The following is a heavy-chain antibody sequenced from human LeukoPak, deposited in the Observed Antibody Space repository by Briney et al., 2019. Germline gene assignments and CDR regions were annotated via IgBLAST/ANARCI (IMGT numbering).Heavy chain of an antibody. CDR2: IWVDGNNK. CDR3: ARDLEVETSNFDY. Sequence: GGSLRLSCAASGFSVSSYGMHWVRQAPGKGLEWAAAIWVDGNNKYYGDSVKGRFTISRDNSKNTLYLQMNSLRVEDTAVYYCARDLEVETSNFDYWGQGTLVTVSS. V-gene: IGHV3-33*01. J-gene: IGHJ4*02. CDR1: GFSVSSYG. D-gene: IGHD4-23*01.